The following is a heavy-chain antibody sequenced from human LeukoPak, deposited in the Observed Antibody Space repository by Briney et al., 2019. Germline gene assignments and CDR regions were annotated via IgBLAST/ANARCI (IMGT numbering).Heavy chain of an antibody. J-gene: IGHJ4*02. D-gene: IGHD4-17*01. V-gene: IGHV3-9*01. CDR3: VKDGGDYGDYSYYFDY. Sequence: SGRSLRLSCAASGFTFNDFAMHWVRLTPGKGLECVSGISWNSGRIAYAASVKGRSTIYRDNAENSLYLQMNSLRTEDTAFYYCVKDGGDYGDYSYYFDYWGQGTLVTVSS. CDR2: ISWNSGRI. CDR1: GFTFNDFA.